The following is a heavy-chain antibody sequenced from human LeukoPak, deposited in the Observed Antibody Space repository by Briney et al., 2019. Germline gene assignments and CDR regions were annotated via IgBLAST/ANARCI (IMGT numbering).Heavy chain of an antibody. CDR2: IYSGGST. D-gene: IGHD6-25*01. V-gene: IGHV3-53*04. J-gene: IGHJ4*02. Sequence: PGGSLRLSCAASGFTLTNTDMSWVRQAPGKGLEWVSVIYSGGSTYYADSVKGRFTISRHNSKNTLYLQMNSLRAEDTAVYYCARFRALPGYYFDYWGQGTLVTVSS. CDR1: GFTLTNTD. CDR3: ARFRALPGYYFDY.